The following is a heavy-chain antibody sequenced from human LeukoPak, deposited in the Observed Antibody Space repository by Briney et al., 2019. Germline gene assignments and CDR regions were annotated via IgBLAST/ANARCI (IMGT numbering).Heavy chain of an antibody. Sequence: PSETLSLTCSVSGGSSSSSSYSWGWIRQSPGKGLEWIGSMDYSGSTYYNPSLKSRVTISVDTSKNQFSLKLSSVTAADTAVYYCARARIAAAGTVIVDYWGQGTLVTVSS. D-gene: IGHD6-13*01. J-gene: IGHJ4*02. CDR2: MDYSGST. V-gene: IGHV4-39*07. CDR1: GGSSSSSSYS. CDR3: ARARIAAAGTVIVDY.